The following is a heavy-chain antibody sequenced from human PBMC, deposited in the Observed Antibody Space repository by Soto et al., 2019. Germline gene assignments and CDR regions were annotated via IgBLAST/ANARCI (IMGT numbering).Heavy chain of an antibody. D-gene: IGHD3-3*01. V-gene: IGHV3-23*01. Sequence: GGSLRLSCAASGFTFSSYAMSWVRQAPGKGLEWVSAISGSGGSTYYADSVKGRFTISRDNSKNTLYLQMNSLRAEDTAVYYCAKEAWSGYPWTNWFDPWGQGTLVTVSS. CDR2: ISGSGGST. CDR3: AKEAWSGYPWTNWFDP. CDR1: GFTFSSYA. J-gene: IGHJ5*02.